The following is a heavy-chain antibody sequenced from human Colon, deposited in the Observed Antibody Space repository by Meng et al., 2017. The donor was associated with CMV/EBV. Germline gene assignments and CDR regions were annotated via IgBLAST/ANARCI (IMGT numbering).Heavy chain of an antibody. CDR1: GGSFSDYY. CDR3: ARGRITFFGGLMPALYYFDY. J-gene: IGHJ4*02. V-gene: IGHV4-34*01. Sequence: SETLSLTCAVYGGSFSDYYWSWVRQPPGKGLEWIGEINHSGSTNYNPSLKSRVTMSVDTSKNQFSLNLSSVTAADTAVYYCARGRITFFGGLMPALYYFDYWGQG. CDR2: INHSGST. D-gene: IGHD3-16*01.